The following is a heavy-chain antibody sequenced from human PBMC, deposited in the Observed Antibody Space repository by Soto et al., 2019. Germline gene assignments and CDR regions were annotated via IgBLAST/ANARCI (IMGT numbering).Heavy chain of an antibody. J-gene: IGHJ4*02. CDR1: GYTFAGYY. V-gene: IGHV1-2*04. CDR2: INPNSGGT. D-gene: IGHD6-19*01. Sequence: EASVKVSCKASGYTFAGYYMHWVRQAPGQGLEWMGWINPNSGGTNYAQKFQGWVTMTRDTSISTAYMELSRLRSDDTAVYYCARESIAVAGTLLFDYWGQGTLVTVSS. CDR3: ARESIAVAGTLLFDY.